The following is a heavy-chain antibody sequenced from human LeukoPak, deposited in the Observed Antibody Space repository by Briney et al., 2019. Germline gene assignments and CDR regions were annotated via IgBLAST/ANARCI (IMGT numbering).Heavy chain of an antibody. J-gene: IGHJ4*02. D-gene: IGHD4-17*01. V-gene: IGHV1-2*02. CDR1: GYTFTGYY. CDR3: ARSGYGEYYFDY. Sequence: GASVKVSCKTSGYTFTGYYVNWVRQAPGQGLEWMGWVNPDNGVTHFSQKFQGRVTITRNTSISTAYMELSSLRSEDTAVYYCARSGYGEYYFDYWGQGTLVTVSS. CDR2: VNPDNGVT.